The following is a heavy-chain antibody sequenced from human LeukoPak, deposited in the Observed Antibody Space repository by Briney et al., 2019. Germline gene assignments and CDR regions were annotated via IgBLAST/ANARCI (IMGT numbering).Heavy chain of an antibody. CDR2: IYHSGCT. V-gene: IGHV4-30-2*01. J-gene: IGHJ6*04. CDR1: GGSIRSGGYS. CDR3: ARVKVAEYGTDV. Sequence: PSETLSLTCAVSGGSIRSGGYSWSWIRQPPGKGLEWIGYIYHSGCTYYDPSLKSRVTISVDRSKNQFSLKLSSVTAADTAVYYCARVKVAEYGTDVWGKGTTVTVSS. D-gene: IGHD2-15*01.